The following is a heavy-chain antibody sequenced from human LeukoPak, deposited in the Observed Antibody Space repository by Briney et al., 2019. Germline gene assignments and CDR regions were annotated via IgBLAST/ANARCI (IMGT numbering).Heavy chain of an antibody. D-gene: IGHD2-21*02. CDR2: INPSGGST. J-gene: IGHJ3*02. V-gene: IGHV1-46*01. CDR3: ARHVYCGGDCYPDAFDI. CDR1: GYTFTSYY. Sequence: ASVKVSCKASGYTFTSYYMHWVRQAPGQGLEWMGIINPSGGSTSYAQKFQGRVTMTRDMSTSTVYMELSSLRAEDTAVYYCARHVYCGGDCYPDAFDIWGQGTMVTVSS.